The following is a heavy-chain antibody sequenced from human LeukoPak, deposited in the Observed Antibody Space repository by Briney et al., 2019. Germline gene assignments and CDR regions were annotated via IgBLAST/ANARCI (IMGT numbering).Heavy chain of an antibody. D-gene: IGHD3-22*01. CDR2: TYYSGST. J-gene: IGHJ4*02. V-gene: IGHV4-59*08. CDR3: ARQPPDSSGGYYFDY. CDR1: GGSISSYY. Sequence: SETLSLTCTVSGGSISSYYWSWIRQPPGKGLEWIGYTYYSGSTNYNPSLKSRVTISVDTSKNQFSLKLSSVTAADTAVYYCARQPPDSSGGYYFDYWGQGTLVTVSS.